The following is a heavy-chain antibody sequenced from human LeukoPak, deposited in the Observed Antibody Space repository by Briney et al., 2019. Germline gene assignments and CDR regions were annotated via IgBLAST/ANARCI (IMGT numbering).Heavy chain of an antibody. CDR1: GFTFGNFW. D-gene: IGHD2-8*02. CDR2: MKGDGSHI. J-gene: IGHJ4*02. CDR3: ARLFGGVTTFDY. Sequence: GGSLRLSCAASGFTFGNFWMSWVRQAPGRGLQWVASMKGDGSHIYYVDSVKGRFTISRDNARDSLYLQMNSLRAEDTAVYYCARLFGGVTTFDYWGQGALVTVSS. V-gene: IGHV3-7*01.